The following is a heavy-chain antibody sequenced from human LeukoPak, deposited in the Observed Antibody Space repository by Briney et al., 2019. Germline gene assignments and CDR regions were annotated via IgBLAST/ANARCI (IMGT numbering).Heavy chain of an antibody. CDR2: IFSGGST. D-gene: IGHD1-26*01. Sequence: GGFLRLSCAASGFSVSSNFMTWVRQAPGKGLEWVSVIFSGGSTYYADSVKGRFTISRDNSKNTVYLQMNSLRVEDTAVYYCARGRRWDLLVSLIDASDIWGQGTMVTVSS. CDR1: GFSVSSNF. V-gene: IGHV3-53*01. J-gene: IGHJ3*02. CDR3: ARGRRWDLLVSLIDASDI.